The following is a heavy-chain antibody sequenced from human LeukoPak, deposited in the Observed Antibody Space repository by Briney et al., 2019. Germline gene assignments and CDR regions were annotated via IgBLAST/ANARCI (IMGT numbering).Heavy chain of an antibody. Sequence: GGSLRPSCTSSGFVFGDYAMSWFRQAPGKGLEWVGFIRSKAYGGTTEYAASVKGRFTISRDDSKSIAYLQMNSLKTEDTAVYYCTKLRYFDWLLNWFDPWGQGTLVTVSS. V-gene: IGHV3-49*03. CDR3: TKLRYFDWLLNWFDP. CDR2: IRSKAYGGTT. J-gene: IGHJ5*02. D-gene: IGHD3-9*01. CDR1: GFVFGDYA.